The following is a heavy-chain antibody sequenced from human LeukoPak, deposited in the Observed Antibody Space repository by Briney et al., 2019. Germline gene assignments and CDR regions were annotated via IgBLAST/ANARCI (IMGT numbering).Heavy chain of an antibody. CDR1: GGSISSGGYS. CDR2: IYHSGST. V-gene: IGHV4-30-2*01. CDR3: ASPGGMIRNQDAFDI. Sequence: TSETLSLTCAVSGGSISSGGYSWSWIRQPPGKGLEWIGYIYHSGSTYYNPSLKSRVTISVDRSKNQFSLKLSSVTAADTAVYYCASPGGMIRNQDAFDIWGQGTMVTVSS. D-gene: IGHD1-14*01. J-gene: IGHJ3*02.